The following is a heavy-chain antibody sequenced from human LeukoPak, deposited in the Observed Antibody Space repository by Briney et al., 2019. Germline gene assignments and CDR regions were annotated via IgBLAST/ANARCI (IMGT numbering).Heavy chain of an antibody. V-gene: IGHV4-39*01. CDR3: ARRRGDRGYD. J-gene: IGHJ4*02. D-gene: IGHD1-1*01. Sequence: SETLSLTCTVSGGSISSSHYYWGWIRQPPGQGLEWIGSIFYSGGTYYTPSLKSRVTISVDTSKNQFSLKLRSVTAVDTAVYYCARRRGDRGYDWGQGTLVIVSS. CDR1: GGSISSSHYY. CDR2: IFYSGGT.